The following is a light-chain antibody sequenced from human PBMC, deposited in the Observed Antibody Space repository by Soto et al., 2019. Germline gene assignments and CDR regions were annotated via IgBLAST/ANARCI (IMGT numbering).Light chain of an antibody. V-gene: IGLV1-40*01. Sequence: SVLTQPPSVSGAPGQRVTISCTGSSSNIGAGYDVHWYQQLPGTAPKLLIYGNSNRPSGVPDRFSGSKSGTSASLAITGLQAEDEADYYGQSYDSSLSGHVVFGGGTKLTVL. J-gene: IGLJ2*01. CDR1: SSNIGAGYD. CDR2: GNS. CDR3: QSYDSSLSGHVV.